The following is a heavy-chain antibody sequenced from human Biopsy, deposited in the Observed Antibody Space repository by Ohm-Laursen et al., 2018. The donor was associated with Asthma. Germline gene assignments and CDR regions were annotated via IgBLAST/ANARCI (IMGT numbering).Heavy chain of an antibody. CDR1: GFVFSQCG. CDR2: VSSDGHNK. J-gene: IGHJ3*02. Sequence: SLRLSCAASGFVFSQCGMHWVRQGPGKGLEWVALVSSDGHNKYYEDSVKGRFTISRDNSRERLYLQINRLTVEDSAVYFCARQSGQDYGDSSGFDIWGQGTKVAVSS. D-gene: IGHD3-22*01. V-gene: IGHV3-30*03. CDR3: ARQSGQDYGDSSGFDI.